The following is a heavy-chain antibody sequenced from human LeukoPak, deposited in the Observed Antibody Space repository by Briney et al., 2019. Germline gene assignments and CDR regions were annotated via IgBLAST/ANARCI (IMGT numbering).Heavy chain of an antibody. CDR2: INHSGST. V-gene: IGHV4-39*07. Sequence: PSETLSLTCSVSGGSIRSSHYYWGWIRQPPGKGLEWIGEINHSGSTNYNPSLKSRVTISVDTSKNQFSLKLSSVTAADTAVYYCARGRGSAYYYGSGSRYFDYWGQGTLVTVSS. CDR3: ARGRGSAYYYGSGSRYFDY. J-gene: IGHJ4*02. CDR1: GGSIRSSHYY. D-gene: IGHD3-10*01.